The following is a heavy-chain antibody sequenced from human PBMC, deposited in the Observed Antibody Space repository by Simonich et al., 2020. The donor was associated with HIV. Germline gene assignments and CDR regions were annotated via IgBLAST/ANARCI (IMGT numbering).Heavy chain of an antibody. J-gene: IGHJ4*02. D-gene: IGHD1-26*01. CDR2: ISAYNGNT. CDR3: ARLIVGATYFDY. V-gene: IGHV1-18*01. CDR1: GYTFTSFV. Sequence: QVQLVQSGAEVKKPGASVKVSCKTSGYTFTSFVISWVRQAPGQGLELMGWISAYNGNTNYAQNLQGRVTMTTDTSTSTAYMELRSLRSDDTAVYYCARLIVGATYFDYWGQGTLVTVSS.